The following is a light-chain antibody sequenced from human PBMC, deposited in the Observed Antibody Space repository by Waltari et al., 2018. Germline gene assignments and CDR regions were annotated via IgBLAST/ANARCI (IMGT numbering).Light chain of an antibody. Sequence: IVLTQSSGPLSLSPGDRATLSCRASQSVSNNFLAWYQQRPGQTPRLLIYSASSRATGIPGRFSGSGSGTDFTLTITRLEPEDAAVYYCQQSHTSPRTFGGGTKVEVK. J-gene: IGKJ4*01. V-gene: IGKV3-20*01. CDR2: SAS. CDR1: QSVSNNF. CDR3: QQSHTSPRT.